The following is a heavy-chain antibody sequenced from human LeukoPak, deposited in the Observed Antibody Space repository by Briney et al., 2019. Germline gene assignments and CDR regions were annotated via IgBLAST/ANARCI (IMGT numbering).Heavy chain of an antibody. V-gene: IGHV1-8*03. Sequence: ASVKVSCKASGYTFTSYDINWVRQATGQGLEWMGYMNPNSGKTGYAQRFQGRVTITRNTSISTAYMELSSLRSEDTAVYYCARGRGYSYGYGDYWGQGTLVTVSS. CDR2: MNPNSGKT. CDR1: GYTFTSYD. J-gene: IGHJ4*02. D-gene: IGHD5-18*01. CDR3: ARGRGYSYGYGDY.